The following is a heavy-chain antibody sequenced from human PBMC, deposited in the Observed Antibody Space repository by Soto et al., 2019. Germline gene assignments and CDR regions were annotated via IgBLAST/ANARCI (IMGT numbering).Heavy chain of an antibody. CDR1: GGSFSGYY. D-gene: IGHD3-9*01. CDR3: ARGPALRYFDWLLSGMDV. V-gene: IGHV4-34*01. CDR2: INHSGST. Sequence: SETLSLTCAVYGGSFSGYYWSWIRQPPGKGLEWIGEINHSGSTNYNPSLKSRVTISVDTSKNQFSLKLSSVTAADTAVYYCARGPALRYFDWLLSGMDVWGQGTTVTISS. J-gene: IGHJ6*02.